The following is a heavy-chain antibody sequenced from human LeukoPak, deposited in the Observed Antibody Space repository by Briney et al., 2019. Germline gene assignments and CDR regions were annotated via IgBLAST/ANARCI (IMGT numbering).Heavy chain of an antibody. D-gene: IGHD3-3*01. Sequence: PGGSLRLPCAASGFTFSSYAMSWVRQAPGKGLEWVSAISGSGGSTYYADSVKGRFTISRDNSKNTLYLQMNSLRAEDTAVYYCAKSDFWSGYYLYYFDYWGQGTLVTVSS. CDR2: ISGSGGST. CDR1: GFTFSSYA. J-gene: IGHJ4*02. V-gene: IGHV3-23*01. CDR3: AKSDFWSGYYLYYFDY.